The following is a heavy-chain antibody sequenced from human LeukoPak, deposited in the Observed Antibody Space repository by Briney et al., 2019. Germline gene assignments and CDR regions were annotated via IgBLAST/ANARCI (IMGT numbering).Heavy chain of an antibody. D-gene: IGHD2-21*02. J-gene: IGHJ6*03. CDR2: IWYDGSNK. Sequence: GGSLRLSCAASGFTFSSYGMHWVRHAPGKGLEWVAVIWYDGSNKYYADSVKGRSTISRDNSKNTLYLQMNSLRAEDTAVYYCAKGNCGGDCYSQSHYYYYYMDVWGKGTTVTVSS. CDR3: AKGNCGGDCYSQSHYYYYYMDV. CDR1: GFTFSSYG. V-gene: IGHV3-33*06.